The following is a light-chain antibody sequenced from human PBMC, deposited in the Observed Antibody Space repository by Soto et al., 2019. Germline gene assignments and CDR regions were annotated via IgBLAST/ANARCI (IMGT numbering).Light chain of an antibody. V-gene: IGKV1-27*01. CDR3: QKYTNVPT. J-gene: IGKJ4*01. CDR1: QGISNY. Sequence: DIQMTQSPSSLSASVGDRVTITCRASQGISNYLAWYQQIPGKVPKLLISAASTLHSRVPSRFSGSGSGTDFTLTISSLQPEDVATYYCQKYTNVPTFGGGTKVEIK. CDR2: AAS.